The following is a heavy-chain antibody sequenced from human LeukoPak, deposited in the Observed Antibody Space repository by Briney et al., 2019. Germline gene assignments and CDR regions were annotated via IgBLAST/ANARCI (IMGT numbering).Heavy chain of an antibody. Sequence: PSEALSLTCTVSGASITSGDYYWSWIRQPPGKGLEWIGYISSSGSTLYSSSLESRITISAVTSKNQFSLKVTSVTAADTAVYYCARDHRTDSSLTGFDPWGQGTLVTVSS. D-gene: IGHD6-13*01. CDR2: ISSSGST. J-gene: IGHJ5*02. CDR1: GASITSGDYY. CDR3: ARDHRTDSSLTGFDP. V-gene: IGHV4-30-4*01.